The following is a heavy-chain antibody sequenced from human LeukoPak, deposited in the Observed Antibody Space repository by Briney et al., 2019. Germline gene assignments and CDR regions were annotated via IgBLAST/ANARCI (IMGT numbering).Heavy chain of an antibody. Sequence: PGGSLRLSCAAFGFTFSSYSMNWVRQAPGKGLEWVSAISSSSSNIYYADSVKGRFTISRDNAKNSLYLQMNSLRAEDTAVYYCARFDWNTHYYGMDVWGQGTTVTVSS. J-gene: IGHJ6*02. CDR2: ISSSSSNI. CDR1: GFTFSSYS. CDR3: ARFDWNTHYYGMDV. V-gene: IGHV3-21*01. D-gene: IGHD1/OR15-1a*01.